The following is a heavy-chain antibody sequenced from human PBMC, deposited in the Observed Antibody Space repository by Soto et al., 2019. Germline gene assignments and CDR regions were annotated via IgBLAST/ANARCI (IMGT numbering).Heavy chain of an antibody. CDR2: IYYSGST. J-gene: IGHJ6*02. CDR1: GGSVSSGSYY. Sequence: SETLSLTCTVSGGSVSSGSYYWSWIRQPPGKGLEWIGYIYYSGSTNYNPSLKSRVTISVDTSKNQFSLKLSSVTAADTAVYYCARVVEMATEGPFYGMDVWGQGATVTVSS. CDR3: ARVVEMATEGPFYGMDV. D-gene: IGHD5-12*01. V-gene: IGHV4-61*01.